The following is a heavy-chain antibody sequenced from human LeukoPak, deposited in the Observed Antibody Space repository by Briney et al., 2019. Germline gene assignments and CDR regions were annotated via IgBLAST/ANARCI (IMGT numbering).Heavy chain of an antibody. J-gene: IGHJ4*02. CDR2: IYHSGST. V-gene: IGHV4-59*01. CDR3: ARGGGYASPIGY. CDR1: GGTISTYY. Sequence: SETLSLTCTLSGGTISTYYWSWIRQPPGKGLEWIGYIYHSGSTNYNPSLKSRVTISVDTSKNQFSLKLSSVTAADTAVYYCARGGGYASPIGYWGQGALVTVSS. D-gene: IGHD5-12*01.